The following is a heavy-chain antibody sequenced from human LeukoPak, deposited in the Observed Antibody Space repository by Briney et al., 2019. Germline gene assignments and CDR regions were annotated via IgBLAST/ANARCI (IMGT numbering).Heavy chain of an antibody. CDR1: GGSLNGHY. CDR2: SGHRGGT. V-gene: IGHV4-34*01. CDR3: AKNGQSGFSFDP. J-gene: IGHJ5*02. Sequence: SETLSLTCAVYGGSLNGHYWSWIRQPPGKGLEWIGESGHRGGTKFNPSLKSRVTISADTSKNQFSLKMSSVTAADTAIYYCAKNGQSGFSFDPWGQGTLVTVS. D-gene: IGHD2-8*01.